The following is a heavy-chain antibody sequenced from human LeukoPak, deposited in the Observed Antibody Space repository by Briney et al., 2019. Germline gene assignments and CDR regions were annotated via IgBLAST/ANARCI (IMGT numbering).Heavy chain of an antibody. CDR3: ARESLVVVPAAILNWFDP. CDR1: GLTSSSSW. J-gene: IGHJ5*02. V-gene: IGHV3-7*01. CDR2: IKQEGSEK. D-gene: IGHD2-2*01. Sequence: PGGSLRLSCAAAGLTSSSSWMSWVRQAPGKGLEWVANIKQEGSEKYYVDSVKGQFTISRDNAKNSLYLQMNRLRAEDTAVYYCARESLVVVPAAILNWFDPWGQGTLVTVSS.